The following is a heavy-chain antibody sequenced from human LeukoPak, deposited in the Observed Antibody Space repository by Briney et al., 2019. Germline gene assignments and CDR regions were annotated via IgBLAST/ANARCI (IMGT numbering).Heavy chain of an antibody. CDR1: GYSFTTYW. D-gene: IGHD6-13*01. CDR3: VRHGLGSSWFGFDY. Sequence: ASVKISCKGSGYSFTTYWIGWVRQMPGKGLEWMGIIYPGDSDPRYSPSLQGQVTISADKSISTAYLQWSSLKASDSAMYYCVRHGLGSSWFGFDYWGQGTLVTVSS. CDR2: IYPGDSDP. J-gene: IGHJ4*02. V-gene: IGHV5-51*01.